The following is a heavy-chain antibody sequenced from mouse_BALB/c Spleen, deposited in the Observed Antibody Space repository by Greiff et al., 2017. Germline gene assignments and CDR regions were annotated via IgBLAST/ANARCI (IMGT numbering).Heavy chain of an antibody. D-gene: IGHD2-3*01. Sequence: EVKLQESGGGLVQPGGSRKLSCAASGFTFSSFGMHWVRQAPEKGLEWVAYISSGSSTIYYADTVKGRFTISRDNPKNTLFLQMTSLRSEDTAMYYCARDGYPWGQGTSVTVAS. CDR1: GFTFSSFG. V-gene: IGHV5-17*02. J-gene: IGHJ4*01. CDR2: ISSGSSTI. CDR3: ARDGYP.